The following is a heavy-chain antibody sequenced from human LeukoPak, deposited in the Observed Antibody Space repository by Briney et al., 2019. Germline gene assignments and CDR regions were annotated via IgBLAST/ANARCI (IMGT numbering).Heavy chain of an antibody. Sequence: ASVKVSCKASGYTFTSYGISWVRQAPGQGLEWMGWISAYNGNTNYAQEFQGRVTITRDTSASTAYMELSSLRSEDMAVYYCARALGSSSWYIFVYWGQGTLVTVSS. J-gene: IGHJ4*02. D-gene: IGHD6-13*01. CDR3: ARALGSSSWYIFVY. CDR2: ISAYNGNT. V-gene: IGHV1-18*03. CDR1: GYTFTSYG.